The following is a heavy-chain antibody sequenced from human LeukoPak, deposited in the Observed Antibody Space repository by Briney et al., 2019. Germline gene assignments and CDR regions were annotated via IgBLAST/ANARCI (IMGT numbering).Heavy chain of an antibody. CDR3: AKRIPDSSGWYYFDY. CDR1: GFTFSTYG. Sequence: GSLRLSCAASGFTFSTYGMNWVRPAPGKGLEWVSGISGSGGSTYYADSVKGRFTISRDNSKNTLYLQMNSLRAEDTAVYYCAKRIPDSSGWYYFDYWGQGTLVTVSS. J-gene: IGHJ4*02. V-gene: IGHV3-23*01. D-gene: IGHD6-19*01. CDR2: ISGSGGST.